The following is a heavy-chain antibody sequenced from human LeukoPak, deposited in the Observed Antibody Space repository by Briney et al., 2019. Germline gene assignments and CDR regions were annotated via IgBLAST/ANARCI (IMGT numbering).Heavy chain of an antibody. V-gene: IGHV3-11*04. CDR1: GFTFSDYY. D-gene: IGHD1-1*01. CDR2: ISSSGSTI. J-gene: IGHJ6*03. Sequence: GGSLRLSCAASGFTFSDYYMNWIRQAPGKGLEWVSYISSSGSTIYYADSVKGRFTTSRDNAKNSLYVQMNSLRAEDTAVYYCAKGDSNWYYMDVWGKGTTVTVSS. CDR3: AKGDSNWYYMDV.